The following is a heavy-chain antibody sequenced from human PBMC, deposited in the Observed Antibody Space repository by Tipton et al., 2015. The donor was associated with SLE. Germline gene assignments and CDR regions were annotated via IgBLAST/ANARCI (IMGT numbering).Heavy chain of an antibody. CDR2: IKQDGSDI. J-gene: IGHJ6*02. Sequence: SLRLSCAASGFIFSSYWMSWVRQAPGKGLEWVANIKQDGSDIYYVDSVKGRFTISRDNAKNSLYLQMNSLRAEDTAVYYCASLLTGYYGMDVWGQGTTVTVSS. CDR3: ASLLTGYYGMDV. V-gene: IGHV3-7*01. D-gene: IGHD2-15*01. CDR1: GFIFSSYW.